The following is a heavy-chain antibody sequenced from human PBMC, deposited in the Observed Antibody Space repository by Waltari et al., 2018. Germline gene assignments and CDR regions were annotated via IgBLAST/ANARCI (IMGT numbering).Heavy chain of an antibody. CDR2: INPANGYT. D-gene: IGHD6-19*01. CDR3: ARGRVPEISSGWGNPFDI. V-gene: IGHV1-3*03. Sequence: QVQLVQSGAEVKKPGASVKVSCKASGYTFTSFPMHWVRQAPGQRLEWMGWINPANGYTKYSQDFQGRVTIVRDTSASTSYMELNSLRSEDMAVYYCARGRVPEISSGWGNPFDIWGQGTMVTVSS. CDR1: GYTFTSFP. J-gene: IGHJ3*02.